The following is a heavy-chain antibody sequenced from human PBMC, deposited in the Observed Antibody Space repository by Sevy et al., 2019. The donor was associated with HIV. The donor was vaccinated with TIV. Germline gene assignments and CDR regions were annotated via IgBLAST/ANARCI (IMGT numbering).Heavy chain of an antibody. CDR1: GFAFSSSW. Sequence: GGSLRLSCAASGFAFSSSWRTWVRQAPGKGLEWVANIKPDGSEKYYVDFLKGRFTISRDNAKNSLYLQMNSLRAEDTAVYYCARLCTGFIYYYYYGMDVWGQGTTVTVSS. CDR2: IKPDGSEK. CDR3: ARLCTGFIYYYYYGMDV. J-gene: IGHJ6*02. V-gene: IGHV3-7*01. D-gene: IGHD2-2*01.